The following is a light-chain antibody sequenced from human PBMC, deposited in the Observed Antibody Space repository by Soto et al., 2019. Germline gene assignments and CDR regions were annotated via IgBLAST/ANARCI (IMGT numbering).Light chain of an antibody. Sequence: EVVLTQSPATLSVSPGEGVTLSCRASQGIGDTLAWYQQHPGQPPRLLIYGISTRATGIPARFSGSGSGTEFSLTISSLQSEDFAVYYCQQYSKWPITFGQGTRLEIK. J-gene: IGKJ5*01. CDR3: QQYSKWPIT. CDR1: QGIGDT. V-gene: IGKV3-15*01. CDR2: GIS.